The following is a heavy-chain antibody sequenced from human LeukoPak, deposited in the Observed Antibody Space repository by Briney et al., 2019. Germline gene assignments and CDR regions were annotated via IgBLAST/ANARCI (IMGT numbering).Heavy chain of an antibody. Sequence: ASVEVSCKASGYTFTDYYTHWVRQAPGQGLEWMGWISAYNGNTNYAQKLQGRVTMTTDTSTSTAYMELRSLRSDDTAVYYCARDRTYYYDSSGQKGFDYWGQGTLVTVSS. CDR2: ISAYNGNT. CDR3: ARDRTYYYDSSGQKGFDY. V-gene: IGHV1-18*01. D-gene: IGHD3-22*01. J-gene: IGHJ4*02. CDR1: GYTFTDYY.